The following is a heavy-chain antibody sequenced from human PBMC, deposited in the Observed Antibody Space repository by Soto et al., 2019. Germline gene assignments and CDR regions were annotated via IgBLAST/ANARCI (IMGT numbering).Heavy chain of an antibody. V-gene: IGHV1-18*01. CDR2: ISAYNGNT. J-gene: IGHJ6*03. Sequence: ASVKVSCKASGYTFTSYGISWVRRAPGQGLEWMGWISAYNGNTNYAQKLQGRVTMTTDTSTSTAYMELRSLRSDDTAVYYCARVDRTKYYMDVWGKGTTVTVSS. CDR1: GYTFTSYG. CDR3: ARVDRTKYYMDV.